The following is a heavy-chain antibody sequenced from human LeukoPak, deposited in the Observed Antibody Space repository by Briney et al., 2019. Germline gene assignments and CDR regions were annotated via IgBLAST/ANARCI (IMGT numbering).Heavy chain of an antibody. CDR3: ADGFGGELSPPFDY. J-gene: IGHJ4*02. D-gene: IGHD3-10*01. V-gene: IGHV3-43D*03. CDR1: GFAFGDYA. CDR2: ISWDGGDT. Sequence: GGSLRLSCAASGFAFGDYAMHWVRQPPGKGLEWVSLISWDGGDTYYADSVRGRLTISRDNSKDSLFLQMNSLRPEDTALYYCADGFGGELSPPFDYWGQGTLVTASS.